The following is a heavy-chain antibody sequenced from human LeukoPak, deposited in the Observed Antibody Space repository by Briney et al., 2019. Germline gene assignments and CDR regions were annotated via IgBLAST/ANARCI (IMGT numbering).Heavy chain of an antibody. CDR2: ISNSDGNT. CDR3: AKDRGDSSGYYDY. D-gene: IGHD3-22*01. J-gene: IGHJ4*02. V-gene: IGHV3-23*01. CDR1: GFTFSSYA. Sequence: GGSLRLSCAASGFTFSSYAMSWVRQAPGKGLEWVSTISNSDGNTYYADSVKGRFTISRDNSKNTLYLQMNSLRAEDTAVYYCAKDRGDSSGYYDYWGQGTLVTVSS.